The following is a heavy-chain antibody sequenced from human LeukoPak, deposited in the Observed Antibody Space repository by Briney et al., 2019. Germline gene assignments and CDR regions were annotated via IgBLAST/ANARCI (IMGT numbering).Heavy chain of an antibody. CDR1: GGCISSGGYY. Sequence: SQTLSLTCTVSGGCISSGGYYWTWIRQRPGKGLEYIGYIYYSGSTYYNPSLGSRIAISIDTSNNRFSLDLTSVTAADTAVYYRSLGTGPFDPWGQGIMVTVSS. V-gene: IGHV4-31*03. J-gene: IGHJ5*02. CDR2: IYYSGST. CDR3: SLGTGPFDP. D-gene: IGHD7-27*01.